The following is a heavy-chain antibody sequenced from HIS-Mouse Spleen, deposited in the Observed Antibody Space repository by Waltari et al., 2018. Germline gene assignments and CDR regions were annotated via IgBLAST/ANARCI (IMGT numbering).Heavy chain of an antibody. Sequence: QVQLVQSGAEVKKPGASVKVSCKASGYTFTGYYMHWVRQAPGQGLEWMGWIDPDSGGTNYEQKFQGSVTMTRDTSISTAYMELSRLRSDDTAVYYCARDQLGGFDYWGQGTLVTVSS. CDR3: ARDQLGGFDY. D-gene: IGHD7-27*01. CDR2: IDPDSGGT. J-gene: IGHJ4*02. CDR1: GYTFTGYY. V-gene: IGHV1-2*02.